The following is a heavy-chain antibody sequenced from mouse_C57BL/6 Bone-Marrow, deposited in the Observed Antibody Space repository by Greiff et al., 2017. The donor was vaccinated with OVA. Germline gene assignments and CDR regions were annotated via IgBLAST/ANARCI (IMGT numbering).Heavy chain of an antibody. Sequence: DVMLVESGGGLVKPGGSLKLSCAASGFTFSDYGMHWVRQAPEKGLEWVAYISSGSSTIYYADTVKGRFTISRDNAKTTLFLQMTSLRSEDTAMYYCARPATTVNYYAMDYWGQGTSVTVSS. CDR3: ARPATTVNYYAMDY. CDR1: GFTFSDYG. CDR2: ISSGSSTI. J-gene: IGHJ4*01. V-gene: IGHV5-17*01. D-gene: IGHD1-1*01.